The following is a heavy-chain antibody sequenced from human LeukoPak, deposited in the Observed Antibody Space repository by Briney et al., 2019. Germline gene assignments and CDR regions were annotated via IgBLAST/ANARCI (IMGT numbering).Heavy chain of an antibody. CDR1: GFTFSNYA. CDR3: ARAVSDWDGYNCLDY. CDR2: IGKRGYNT. Sequence: PGGSLRLSCAASGFTFSNYAMNWVRQAPGKGLEWVSTIGKRGYNTYYADSVKGRFTISRDASKNTLYLQMNSLRAEDTAVYYCARAVSDWDGYNCLDYWGQGTLVTVSS. D-gene: IGHD5-24*01. J-gene: IGHJ4*02. V-gene: IGHV3-23*01.